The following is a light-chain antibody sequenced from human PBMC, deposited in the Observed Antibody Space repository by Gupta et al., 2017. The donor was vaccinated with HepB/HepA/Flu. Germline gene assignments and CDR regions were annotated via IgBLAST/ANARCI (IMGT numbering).Light chain of an antibody. V-gene: IGLV1-47*01. Sequence: QAVPTQAPPASGTPGQRVTISCSGRSSNNEKTKGSWSKNVPGKHPKSHFECNNQRPSGVPDRFSGSKAGTSESRIVRVPRSEDEDEDDYARWDDHIHGSVFGGGTKLTVL. CDR1: SSNNEKTK. CDR2: CNN. J-gene: IGLJ2*01. CDR3: ARWDDHIHGSV.